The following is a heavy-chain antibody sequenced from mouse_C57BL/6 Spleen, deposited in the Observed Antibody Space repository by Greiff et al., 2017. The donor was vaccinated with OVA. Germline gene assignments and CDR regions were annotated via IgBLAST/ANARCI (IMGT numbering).Heavy chain of an antibody. CDR2: IYPGGGYT. CDR1: GYTFTNYW. D-gene: IGHD2-4*01. V-gene: IGHV1-63*01. CDR3: ARGTGDYDDDYFDY. Sequence: VQLQQSGAELVRPGPSVKMSCKASGYTFTNYWIGWAKQRPGHGLEWIGDIYPGGGYTNYNEKFKGKATLTADKSSSTAYMQFSSLTSEDSAIYYCARGTGDYDDDYFDYWGQGTTLTVSS. J-gene: IGHJ2*01.